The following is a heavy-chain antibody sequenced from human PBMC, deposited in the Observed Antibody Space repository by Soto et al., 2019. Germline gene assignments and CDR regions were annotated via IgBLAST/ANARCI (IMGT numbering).Heavy chain of an antibody. Sequence: GGSLRLSCAASGFTFSSYAMSWVRQAPGKGLEWVSAIRGSGDSTDYADSVKGRFTISRDNSENTLYLQMNSLRAEDTAVYYCAKTRSAVAGSMDVWGQGTTVIVSS. CDR2: IRGSGDST. D-gene: IGHD6-19*01. CDR1: GFTFSSYA. CDR3: AKTRSAVAGSMDV. J-gene: IGHJ6*02. V-gene: IGHV3-23*01.